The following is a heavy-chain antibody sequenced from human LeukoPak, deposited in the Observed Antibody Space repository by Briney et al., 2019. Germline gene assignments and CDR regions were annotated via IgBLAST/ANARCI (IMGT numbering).Heavy chain of an antibody. Sequence: ASVKVSCKASGYTFTGYYMHWVRQAPGQGLEWMGWINPNSGGTNYAQKVQGRVTMTMDTSISTAYMELSRLRSDETAVYYCARGGDYDSSGYHHWFDPWGQGTLVTVSS. J-gene: IGHJ5*02. CDR3: ARGGDYDSSGYHHWFDP. D-gene: IGHD3-22*01. CDR2: INPNSGGT. V-gene: IGHV1-2*02. CDR1: GYTFTGYY.